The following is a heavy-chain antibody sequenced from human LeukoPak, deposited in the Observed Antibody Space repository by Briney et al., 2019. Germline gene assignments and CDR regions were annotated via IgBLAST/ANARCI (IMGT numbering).Heavy chain of an antibody. CDR3: ARDGVPLDAFDI. D-gene: IGHD2-8*01. CDR2: ISSSSSYI. V-gene: IGHV3-21*01. CDR1: GFTFSSYS. J-gene: IGHJ3*02. Sequence: GGSLRLSCAASGFTFSSYSMSWVRQAPGKGLEWVSSISSSSSYIYYADSVKGRFTISRDNAKNSLYLQMNSLRAEDTAVYYCARDGVPLDAFDIWGQGTMVTVSS.